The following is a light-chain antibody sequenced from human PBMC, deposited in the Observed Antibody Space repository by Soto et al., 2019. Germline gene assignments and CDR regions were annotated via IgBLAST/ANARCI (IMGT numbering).Light chain of an antibody. V-gene: IGLV3-1*01. J-gene: IGLJ2*01. Sequence: SSELTQPPSVSVSPGQTASITCSGDKLGDKYACWYQQKPGQSPVLVIYQDSKRPSGIPERFSGSNSGNTATLTISGTQAMDEADYYCQAWDSSTAVVFGGGTKL. CDR2: QDS. CDR1: KLGDKY. CDR3: QAWDSSTAVV.